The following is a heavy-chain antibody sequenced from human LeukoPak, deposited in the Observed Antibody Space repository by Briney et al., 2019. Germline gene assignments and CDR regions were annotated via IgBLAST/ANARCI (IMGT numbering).Heavy chain of an antibody. V-gene: IGHV4-61*02. CDR3: AKSSYSIFDY. Sequence: SQTLSLTCTVSGGSISSGSYYWSWIRQPAGKGLEWIGRIYTSGSTNYNPSLKSRVTISVDTSKNQFSLKLSSVTAADTAVYYCAKSSYSIFDYWGQGTLVTVSS. CDR2: IYTSGST. CDR1: GGSISSGSYY. J-gene: IGHJ4*02. D-gene: IGHD5-18*01.